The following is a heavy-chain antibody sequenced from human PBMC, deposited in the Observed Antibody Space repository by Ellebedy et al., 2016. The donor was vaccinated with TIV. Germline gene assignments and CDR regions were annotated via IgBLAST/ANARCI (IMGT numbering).Heavy chain of an antibody. CDR1: GGSISSYY. CDR2: IYTSGST. CDR3: ASWGVVDAFDI. V-gene: IGHV4-4*07. Sequence: SETLSLXXTVSGGSISSYYWSWIRQPAGKGLEWIGRIYTSGSTNYNPSLKSRVTMSVDTSKNQFSLKLSSVTAADTAVYYCASWGVVDAFDIWGQGTMATVSS. J-gene: IGHJ3*02. D-gene: IGHD3-16*01.